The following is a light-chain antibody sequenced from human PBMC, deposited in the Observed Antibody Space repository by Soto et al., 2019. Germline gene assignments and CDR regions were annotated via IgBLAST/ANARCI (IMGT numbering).Light chain of an antibody. J-gene: IGKJ3*01. Sequence: EIVMTQSPGTLSVSPGERATLSCRASQSVRSNLAWYQQKPGQASRLLIYEASTRATGIPARFSGSGSGTEFTLTISSMQSEDFAVYHCQQYNNWPPFTFGPGTKVDIK. CDR1: QSVRSN. CDR3: QQYNNWPPFT. V-gene: IGKV3-15*01. CDR2: EAS.